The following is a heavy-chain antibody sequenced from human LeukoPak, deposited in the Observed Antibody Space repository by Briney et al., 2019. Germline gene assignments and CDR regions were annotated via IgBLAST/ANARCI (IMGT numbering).Heavy chain of an antibody. CDR1: GYTFTSYD. Sequence: ASVKVSCKASGYTFTSYDINWVRQATGQGLEWMGWMNPNSGNTGYAQKFQGRVTITRNTSISTAYMELSSLRSEDTAVYYCARGGFMASSWYGYYYYYMDVWGKGTTVTASS. CDR2: MNPNSGNT. CDR3: ARGGFMASSWYGYYYYYMDV. V-gene: IGHV1-8*03. J-gene: IGHJ6*03. D-gene: IGHD6-13*01.